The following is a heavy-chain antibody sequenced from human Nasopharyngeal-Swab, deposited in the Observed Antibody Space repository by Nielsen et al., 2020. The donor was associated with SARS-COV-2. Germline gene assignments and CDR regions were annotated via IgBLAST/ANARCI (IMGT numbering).Heavy chain of an antibody. V-gene: IGHV4-30-4*01. Sequence: SETLSLTCSVSGDSISRGDYYWSWIRQSPVKGLEWIGYIYHTGSTSYNPSLRSRVIISSGASKNQFSLRLSSVTAADTAMYYCARRRGPAYYYYMDVWGKGTPVTVSS. CDR2: IYHTGST. CDR3: ARRRGPAYYYYMDV. CDR1: GDSISRGDYY. J-gene: IGHJ6*03.